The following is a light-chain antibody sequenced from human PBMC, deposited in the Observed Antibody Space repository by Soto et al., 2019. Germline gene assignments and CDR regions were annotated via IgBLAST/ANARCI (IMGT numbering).Light chain of an antibody. CDR1: QGISNK. V-gene: IGKV3-15*01. Sequence: EIVMTQSPVILAVSPGEIATLSCRASQGISNKLAWYQQKPGQAHSLLIYAASTRATGIPVRFSGSGSGTEFPLTISRLASEDFAVYYCQQYKTCPPEYTFGQVTKLEI. CDR3: QQYKTCPPEYT. CDR2: AAS. J-gene: IGKJ2*01.